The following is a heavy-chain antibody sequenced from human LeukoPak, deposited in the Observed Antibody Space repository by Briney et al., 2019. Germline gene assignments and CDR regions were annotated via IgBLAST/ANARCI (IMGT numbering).Heavy chain of an antibody. CDR3: ARGPHYDILTGYRYYYYGMDV. CDR1: GYTFTSYG. J-gene: IGHJ6*02. D-gene: IGHD3-9*01. Sequence: ASVTVSCKASGYTFTSYGISWVRQAPGQGLEWMGWISAYNGNTNYAPKLQGRVTMTTDTSTSTAYMELRSLRSDDTAVYYCARGPHYDILTGYRYYYYGMDVWGQGTTVTVSS. CDR2: ISAYNGNT. V-gene: IGHV1-18*01.